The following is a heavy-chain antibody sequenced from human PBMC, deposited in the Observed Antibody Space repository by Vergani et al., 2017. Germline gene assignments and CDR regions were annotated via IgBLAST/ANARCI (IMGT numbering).Heavy chain of an antibody. J-gene: IGHJ4*02. Sequence: QVQLVQSGAEVKKPGASVKVSCKASGYTFTGYYMHWVRQAPGQGLEWMGWINPNSGGTNYAQKFQGRVTMTRDTSISTAYMELSRLRSDDTAVYYCATVHRGIGGMTQVYFDYWGQGTLVTVSS. V-gene: IGHV1-2*02. CDR1: GYTFTGYY. CDR2: INPNSGGT. CDR3: ATVHRGIGGMTQVYFDY. D-gene: IGHD1-26*01.